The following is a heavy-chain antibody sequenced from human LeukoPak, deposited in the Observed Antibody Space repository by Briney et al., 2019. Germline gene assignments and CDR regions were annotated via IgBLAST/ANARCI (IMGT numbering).Heavy chain of an antibody. CDR1: GGTISSSSYY. CDR2: IYYSGTT. J-gene: IGHJ4*02. Sequence: PSETLSLTCTVSGGTISSSSYYWGWIRQPPGKGLEWIGSIYYSGTTYYNPSLKSRVTMSVDTSKNQFSLKLSSVTAADTAVYYCARGARITMVRGPKGYSSSWYDYWGQGTLVTVSS. V-gene: IGHV4-39*07. D-gene: IGHD6-13*01. CDR3: ARGARITMVRGPKGYSSSWYDY.